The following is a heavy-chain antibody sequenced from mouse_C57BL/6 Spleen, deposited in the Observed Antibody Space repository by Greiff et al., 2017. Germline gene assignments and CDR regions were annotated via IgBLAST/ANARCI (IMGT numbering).Heavy chain of an antibody. Sequence: VKLVASGAGLVKPGGSLKLSCAASGFTFSSYAMSWVRQTPEKRLEWVAYISSGGDYIYYADTVKGRFTISRDKARNTLYLQMSRLKSEDTAMYYCTRVTGRYYAMDYWGQGTSVTVSS. CDR1: GFTFSSYA. CDR2: ISSGGDYI. D-gene: IGHD4-1*01. V-gene: IGHV5-9-1*02. J-gene: IGHJ4*01. CDR3: TRVTGRYYAMDY.